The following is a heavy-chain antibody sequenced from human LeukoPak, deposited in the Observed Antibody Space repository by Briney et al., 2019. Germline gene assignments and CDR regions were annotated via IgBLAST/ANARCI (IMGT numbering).Heavy chain of an antibody. Sequence: ASVKVSCKASVYTFTSYDINWVRQATGQGLEWMGWMNPNSGNTGYAQKFQGRVTMTRNTSISTAYMELSSLRSEDTAVYYCARVGPYYDSSGYYYRFWGQGTLVTVSS. CDR2: MNPNSGNT. CDR3: ARVGPYYDSSGYYYRF. D-gene: IGHD3-22*01. V-gene: IGHV1-8*01. CDR1: VYTFTSYD. J-gene: IGHJ4*02.